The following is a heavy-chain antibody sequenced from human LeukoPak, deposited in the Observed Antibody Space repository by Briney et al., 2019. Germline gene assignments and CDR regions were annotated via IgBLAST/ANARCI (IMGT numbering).Heavy chain of an antibody. D-gene: IGHD3-3*01. CDR1: GYTLTELS. J-gene: IGHJ4*02. V-gene: IGHV1-69*13. CDR3: ARDRDTIFGVVIPTFDY. CDR2: IIPIFGTA. Sequence: GASVKVSCKVSGYTLTELSMHWVRQAPGQGLEWMGGIIPIFGTANYAQKFQGRVTITADESTSTAYMELSSLRSEDTAVYYCARDRDTIFGVVIPTFDYWGQGTLVTVSS.